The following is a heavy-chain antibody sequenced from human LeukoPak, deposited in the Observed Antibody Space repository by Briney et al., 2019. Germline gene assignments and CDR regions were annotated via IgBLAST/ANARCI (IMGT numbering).Heavy chain of an antibody. CDR2: IYSGGTT. CDR3: ARISLPYYFDY. V-gene: IGHV3-53*01. Sequence: PGGSLRLSCAASGFTASSNYMNWVRPAPGEGLEWVSVIYSGGTTYYADSVKGRFTISRDSSKNTLYLQMNSLRAEDTAVYYCARISLPYYFDYWGQGTLVTVSS. J-gene: IGHJ4*02. CDR1: GFTASSNY.